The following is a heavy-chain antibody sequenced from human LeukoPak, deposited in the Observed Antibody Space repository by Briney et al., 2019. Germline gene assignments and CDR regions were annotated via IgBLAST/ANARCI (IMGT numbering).Heavy chain of an antibody. Sequence: GGSLRLSCAASGFTFSSYVMHWVRQAPGKGLEWVAIISYDGSNEYYADSVKGRFTISRDNSKNTLYLQMNSLRAEDTAVYYCAKDRLLGYFDYWGQGTLVTVSS. D-gene: IGHD3-10*01. CDR1: GFTFSSYV. J-gene: IGHJ4*02. CDR3: AKDRLLGYFDY. V-gene: IGHV3-30*04. CDR2: ISYDGSNE.